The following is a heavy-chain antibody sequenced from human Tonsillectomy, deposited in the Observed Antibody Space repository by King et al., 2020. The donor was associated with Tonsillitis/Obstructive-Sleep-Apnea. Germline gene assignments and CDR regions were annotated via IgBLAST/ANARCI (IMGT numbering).Heavy chain of an antibody. V-gene: IGHV5-51*04. Sequence: VQLVESGAEVKKPGESLKISCKGSGYSFTSYWIGWVRQMPGKGLEWMGIIYPGDSDTRYSPSFQGQVTISADKPISTAYLQWISLKASDTAMYYCARHGLATAGGWYFQHWGQGTLVTVSS. J-gene: IGHJ1*01. D-gene: IGHD6-13*01. CDR1: GYSFTSYW. CDR3: ARHGLATAGGWYFQH. CDR2: IYPGDSDT.